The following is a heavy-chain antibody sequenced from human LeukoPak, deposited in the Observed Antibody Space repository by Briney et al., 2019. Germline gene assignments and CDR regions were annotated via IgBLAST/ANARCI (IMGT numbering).Heavy chain of an antibody. Sequence: PGGSLRLSCAASGFTFSSYAMHWVRQAPGKGLEWVAVISYDGSNKYYADSVKGRFTISRDNSKNTLYLQMNSLRAEDTAVYYCARDFGDYARGVDYWGQGTLVTVSS. CDR3: ARDFGDYARGVDY. CDR2: ISYDGSNK. CDR1: GFTFSSYA. J-gene: IGHJ4*02. V-gene: IGHV3-30-3*01. D-gene: IGHD4-17*01.